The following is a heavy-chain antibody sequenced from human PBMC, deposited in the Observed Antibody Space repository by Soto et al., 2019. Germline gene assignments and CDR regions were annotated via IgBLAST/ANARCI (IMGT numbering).Heavy chain of an antibody. Sequence: QLQLQESGPGLVKPSETLSLTCTVSGGSISSSSYYWGWIRQPPGKGLEWIGSIYYSGSTYYNPSLKSRVTISVDTSKNQFSLTLSSVTAADTAVYYCARHQSRKDAVDIWGQGTMVTVSS. J-gene: IGHJ3*02. V-gene: IGHV4-39*01. CDR1: GGSISSSSYY. CDR3: ARHQSRKDAVDI. CDR2: IYYSGST.